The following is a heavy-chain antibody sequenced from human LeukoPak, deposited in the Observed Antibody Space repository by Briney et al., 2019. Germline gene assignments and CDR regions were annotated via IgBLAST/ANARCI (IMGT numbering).Heavy chain of an antibody. CDR3: ARDRGPDIVVVVASSNFDY. Sequence: VASVKVSRKASGGTFSSYAISWVRQAPGQGLEWMGGIIPIFGTANYAQKFQGRVTITTDESTSTAYMELSSLRSEDTAVYYCARDRGPDIVVVVASSNFDYWGQGTLVTVSS. CDR1: GGTFSSYA. J-gene: IGHJ4*02. CDR2: IIPIFGTA. D-gene: IGHD2-15*01. V-gene: IGHV1-69*05.